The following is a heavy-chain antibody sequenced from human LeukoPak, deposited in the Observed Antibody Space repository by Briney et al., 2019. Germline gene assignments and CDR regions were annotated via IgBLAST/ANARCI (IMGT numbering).Heavy chain of an antibody. Sequence: SETLSLTCAVSGYSISSGDYWGWIRQPPGKGLEWIGSIFNSGSTYYNPSLKSRVTISADTSKRHFSLKLTSVTAADTAVYYCAVLLYRHYHWFDSWGRGTLVSVSS. V-gene: IGHV4-38-2*01. CDR1: GYSISSGDY. CDR3: AVLLYRHYHWFDS. J-gene: IGHJ5*01. CDR2: IFNSGST. D-gene: IGHD3-16*02.